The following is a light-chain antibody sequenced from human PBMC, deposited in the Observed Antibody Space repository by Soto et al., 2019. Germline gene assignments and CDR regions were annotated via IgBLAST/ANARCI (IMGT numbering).Light chain of an antibody. J-gene: IGKJ4*01. CDR2: AAS. V-gene: IGKV1-39*01. CDR1: QNIRTY. Sequence: DIQMTQSPPSLSASVGDRVTITCRASQNIRTYLNWYQQKPGKAPKLLIYAASTLQSGVPSRFRGSGSETDFTLTISSLQPEDFETYYCQQSYDTHLNFGGGTKVDIX. CDR3: QQSYDTHLN.